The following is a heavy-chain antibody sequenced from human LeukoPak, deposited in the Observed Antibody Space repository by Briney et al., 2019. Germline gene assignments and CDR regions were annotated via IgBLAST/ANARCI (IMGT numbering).Heavy chain of an antibody. V-gene: IGHV3-23*01. CDR3: AKSVEDFWSGYHPYYFDY. CDR1: GFTFRTFA. J-gene: IGHJ4*02. D-gene: IGHD3-3*01. CDR2: ISGSGGST. Sequence: GGSLRLSCAVSGFTFRTFAMSWVRQAPGKGLEWVSAISGSGGSTYYADSVKGRFTISRDNSKNTLYLQMNSLRAEDTAVYYCAKSVEDFWSGYHPYYFDYWGQGTLVTVSS.